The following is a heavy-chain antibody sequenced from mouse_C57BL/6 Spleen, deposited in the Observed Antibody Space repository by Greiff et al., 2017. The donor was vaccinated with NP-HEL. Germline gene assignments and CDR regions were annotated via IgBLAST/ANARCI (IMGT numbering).Heavy chain of an antibody. Sequence: QVQLQQPGAELVRPGTSVKLSCKASGYTFTSYWMHWVKQRPGQGLEWIGVIDPSDSYTNYNQKFKGKATLTVDTSSSTAYMQLSSLTSEDSAVYYCARRGYYGNYEGGYFDYWGQGTTLTVSS. J-gene: IGHJ2*01. CDR1: GYTFTSYW. CDR3: ARRGYYGNYEGGYFDY. D-gene: IGHD2-1*01. V-gene: IGHV1-59*01. CDR2: IDPSDSYT.